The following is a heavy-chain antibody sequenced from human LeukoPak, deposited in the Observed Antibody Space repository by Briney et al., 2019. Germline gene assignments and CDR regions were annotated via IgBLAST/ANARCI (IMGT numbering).Heavy chain of an antibody. CDR1: GYTFTSYG. V-gene: IGHV1-18*01. J-gene: IGHJ4*02. CDR2: ISAYNGNT. D-gene: IGHD5-12*01. Sequence: ASVKVSRKSSGYTFTSYGISWVRQAPGQGLAWMGWISAYNGNTNYAQKLQGRVTMTTDTSTSTAYMELRSLRSDDTAVYYCARDLAAIIDYWGQGTLVTVSS. CDR3: ARDLAAIIDY.